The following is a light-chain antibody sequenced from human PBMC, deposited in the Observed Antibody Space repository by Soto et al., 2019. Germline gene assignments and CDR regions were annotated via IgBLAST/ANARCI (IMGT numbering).Light chain of an antibody. CDR3: QQYASSPVT. J-gene: IGKJ1*01. Sequence: EIVLTQSPGTLSLSPGERATLSCRASQSVSSSYLAWYQQKPGQAPRLLIYGASSRATGIPDRFSGSGSGTDLTLTISRLETEDFAVYYCQQYASSPVTFGQGTKVEIK. V-gene: IGKV3-20*01. CDR2: GAS. CDR1: QSVSSSY.